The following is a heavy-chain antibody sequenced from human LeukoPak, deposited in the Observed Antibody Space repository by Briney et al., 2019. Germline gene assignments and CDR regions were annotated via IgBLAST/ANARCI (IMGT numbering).Heavy chain of an antibody. V-gene: IGHV4-39*01. Sequence: SETLSLTCTVSGGSISSSSYYWGWIRQPPGKGLEWIVSIYYSGSTYYNPSLKSRVTISVDTSKNQFTLKLSSVTAADTAVYYCARGGGDGYNFWYWGQGTLVTVSS. CDR3: ARGGGDGYNFWY. D-gene: IGHD5-24*01. CDR1: GGSISSSSYY. CDR2: IYYSGST. J-gene: IGHJ4*02.